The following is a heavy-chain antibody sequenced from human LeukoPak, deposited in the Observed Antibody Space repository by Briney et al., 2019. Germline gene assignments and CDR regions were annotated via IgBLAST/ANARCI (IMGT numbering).Heavy chain of an antibody. J-gene: IGHJ4*02. Sequence: PSGTLSLTCAVSGGSISSSNWWSWVRQPPGKGLGWIGEIYHSGSTNYNPSLKSRVTISVDKSKNQFSLKLSSVTAADTAVYYCASLRGACSGGSCYGGTYYFDYWGQGTLVTVSS. V-gene: IGHV4-4*02. CDR3: ASLRGACSGGSCYGGTYYFDY. CDR1: GGSISSSNW. CDR2: IYHSGST. D-gene: IGHD2-15*01.